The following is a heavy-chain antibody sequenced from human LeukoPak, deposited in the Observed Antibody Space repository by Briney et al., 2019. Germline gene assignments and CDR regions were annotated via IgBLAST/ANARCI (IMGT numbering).Heavy chain of an antibody. CDR3: ARFSSSWYGVDV. V-gene: IGHV4-59*01. J-gene: IGHJ6*04. D-gene: IGHD6-13*01. CDR2: IYYSGST. CDR1: GGSINSYL. Sequence: SETLSLTCTVSGGSINSYLWTWIRQPPGKGLEWIGYIYYSGSTNYNPSLKSRVTISVDTSKNHFSLKLSSVTAADTAVYYCARFSSSWYGVDVWGKGITVTVSS.